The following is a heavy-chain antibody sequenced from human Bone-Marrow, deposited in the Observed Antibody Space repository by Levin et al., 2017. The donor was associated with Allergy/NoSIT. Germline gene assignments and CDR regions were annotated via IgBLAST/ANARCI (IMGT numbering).Heavy chain of an antibody. CDR1: GFIFSDST. CDR3: ARGSYSGKYYGFDC. J-gene: IGHJ4*02. V-gene: IGHV3-73*01. CDR2: VRTNAYNDAT. Sequence: HGESLKISCAASGFIFSDSTIHWVRQASGKGLEWVGRVRTNAYNDATAYAASVEGRFTISRDDSKNRAYLQMNSLQTEDTALYYCARGSYSGKYYGFDCWGQGTLVTVSS. D-gene: IGHD1-26*01.